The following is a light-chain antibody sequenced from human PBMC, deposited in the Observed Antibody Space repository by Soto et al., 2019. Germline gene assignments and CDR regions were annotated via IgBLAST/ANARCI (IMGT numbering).Light chain of an antibody. CDR1: QDIRNE. CDR3: LQESDYPRT. V-gene: IGKV1-6*01. J-gene: IGKJ1*01. CDR2: AAS. Sequence: ALQMTQSPSSLSASVGDRVTITCRASQDIRNELGWYQQKPGKAPKFLIYAASSLHTGVPSRFSGSGSGTDFTLTISSLQPEDFATYFCLQESDYPRTFGQGTKVEIK.